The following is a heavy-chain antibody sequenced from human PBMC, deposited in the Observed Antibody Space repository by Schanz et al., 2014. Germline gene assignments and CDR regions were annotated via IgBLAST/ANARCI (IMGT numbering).Heavy chain of an antibody. D-gene: IGHD6-13*01. V-gene: IGHV1-18*01. J-gene: IGHJ4*02. Sequence: QVQLVQSGAEVKKPGSSVKVSCKASGGTFSSYTISWVRQAPGQGLEWVGWISPYTGNTHYFDKMEGRVTMTTDTSTSTAYMELRSLRSEDTAVYYCARDGVDAAAGGNYWGQGTLVTVSS. CDR1: GGTFSSYT. CDR2: ISPYTGNT. CDR3: ARDGVDAAAGGNY.